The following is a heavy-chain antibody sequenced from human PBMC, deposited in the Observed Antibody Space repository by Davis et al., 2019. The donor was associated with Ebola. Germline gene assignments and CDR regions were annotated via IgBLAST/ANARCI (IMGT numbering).Heavy chain of an antibody. V-gene: IGHV3-53*01. D-gene: IGHD6-6*01. CDR3: ARVGSSSSRYIDL. Sequence: GESLKISCAASGFTVSSNYMSWVRQAPGKGLEWVSVIYSGGSTYYADSVKGRFTISRDNAKNSLYLQMDSLRAEDTAVYSCARVGSSSSRYIDLWGRGTLVTVSS. CDR2: IYSGGST. J-gene: IGHJ2*01. CDR1: GFTVSSNY.